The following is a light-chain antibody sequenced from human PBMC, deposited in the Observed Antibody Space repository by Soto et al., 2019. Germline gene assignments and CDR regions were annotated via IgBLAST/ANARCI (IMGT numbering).Light chain of an antibody. CDR1: SSDVGGYNY. CDR2: EVT. CDR3: CSHAGDNTYV. J-gene: IGLJ1*01. Sequence: LAQPPSASGSPGQSVTISCTGTSSDVGGYNYVSWYQQHPGKAPKLMIYEVTKRPSGVPDRFSGSKSGNTASLTVSGLQAEDEADYFCCSHAGDNTYVFGTGTKVTVL. V-gene: IGLV2-8*01.